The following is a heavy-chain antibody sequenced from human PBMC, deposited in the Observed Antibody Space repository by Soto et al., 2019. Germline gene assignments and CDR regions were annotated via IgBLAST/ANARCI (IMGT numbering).Heavy chain of an antibody. CDR1: GGTFSSYT. J-gene: IGHJ4*02. V-gene: IGHV1-69*02. CDR2: VIPILGIT. D-gene: IGHD3-22*01. Sequence: SVKVSCKASGGTFSSYTFSWVRQAPGQGLEWMGRVIPILGITNYAQKFQGRVAITADKFTSTAYMELSSLIFEDTVLYYCARGKYYYDVSGNFDYWGQGTLVTVSS. CDR3: ARGKYYYDVSGNFDY.